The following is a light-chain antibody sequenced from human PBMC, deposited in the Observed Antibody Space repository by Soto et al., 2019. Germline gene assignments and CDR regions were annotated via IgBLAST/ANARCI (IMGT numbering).Light chain of an antibody. CDR3: QQYHHLTRT. CDR2: GTS. Sequence: EIVITLSPATVSVSTGERATLSCRASQSVSTNLAWYQQKPGQSPRLLIYGTSTRATGVPARFSASGSGTEFTLTITSPQSEDFAVYYCQQYHHLTRTFGGGTKVDTK. J-gene: IGKJ4*01. CDR1: QSVSTN. V-gene: IGKV3-15*01.